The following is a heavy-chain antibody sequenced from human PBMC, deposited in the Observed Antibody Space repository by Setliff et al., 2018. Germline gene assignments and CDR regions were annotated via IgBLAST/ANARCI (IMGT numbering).Heavy chain of an antibody. Sequence: SETLSLTCTVSGGSISSYYWSWIRQPAGKGLEWIGHIYIGGSANYNPSLKSRVTISVDTSKNQFSLKLSSVTAADTSVYYCARSFSRREKFLLDYWGQGALVTVSS. V-gene: IGHV4-4*07. CDR1: GGSISSYY. CDR2: IYIGGSA. J-gene: IGHJ4*02. CDR3: ARSFSRREKFLLDY.